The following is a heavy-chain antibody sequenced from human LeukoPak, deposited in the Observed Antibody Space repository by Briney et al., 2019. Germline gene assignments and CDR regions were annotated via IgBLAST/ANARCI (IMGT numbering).Heavy chain of an antibody. D-gene: IGHD6-13*01. CDR1: GGTFSSYA. CDR2: TIPIFGTA. CDR3: ARAVEGYSSSQEDY. J-gene: IGHJ4*02. V-gene: IGHV1-69*13. Sequence: ASVKVSCKASGGTFSSYAISWVRQAPGQGLEWMGGTIPIFGTANYAQKFQGRVTITADESTSTAYMELSSLRSEDTAVYYCARAVEGYSSSQEDYWGQGTLVTVSS.